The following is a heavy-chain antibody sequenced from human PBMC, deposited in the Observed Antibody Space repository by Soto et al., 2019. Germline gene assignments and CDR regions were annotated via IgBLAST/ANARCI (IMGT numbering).Heavy chain of an antibody. Sequence: ASVKVSCKASGYTLTTYYMHWVRQAPGQGLEWLGMINPSGGSTIFAQKFQGRDTMTRDTSMSTVYMELSSLRSEDTAVYYCARGFSSWPYYFDYWGQGTLVIVSS. CDR3: ARGFSSWPYYFDY. D-gene: IGHD6-13*01. CDR2: INPSGGST. J-gene: IGHJ4*02. CDR1: GYTLTTYY. V-gene: IGHV1-46*03.